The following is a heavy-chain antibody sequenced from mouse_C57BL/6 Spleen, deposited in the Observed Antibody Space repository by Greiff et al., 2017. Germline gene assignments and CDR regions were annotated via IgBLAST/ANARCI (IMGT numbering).Heavy chain of an antibody. V-gene: IGHV5-16*01. Sequence: EVKLMESEGGLVQPGSSMKLSCTASGFTFSDYYMAWVRQVPEKGLEWVANINSDGSSTYYLDYLKSRFIISRDNAKNMLYLQMSSLKSEYTATYYCARDGGVPMDDWGQGTSVTVSS. CDR3: ARDGGVPMDD. CDR1: GFTFSDYY. J-gene: IGHJ4*01. CDR2: INSDGSST.